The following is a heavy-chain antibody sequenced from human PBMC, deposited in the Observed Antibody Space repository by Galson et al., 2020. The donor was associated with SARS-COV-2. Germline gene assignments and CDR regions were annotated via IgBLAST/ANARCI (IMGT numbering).Heavy chain of an antibody. D-gene: IGHD3-10*01. Sequence: ASVKVSCKASGYTFSSYGINWVRQAPGQGLEWMGWISDYNGKTHYAQRFQGRVTMTTDTSTTTVHMELRSLRSDDTAVYYCVSGSGSFPHAVEIWGQGTMVTVSS. CDR1: GYTFSSYG. CDR2: ISDYNGKT. CDR3: VSGSGSFPHAVEI. J-gene: IGHJ3*02. V-gene: IGHV1-18*01.